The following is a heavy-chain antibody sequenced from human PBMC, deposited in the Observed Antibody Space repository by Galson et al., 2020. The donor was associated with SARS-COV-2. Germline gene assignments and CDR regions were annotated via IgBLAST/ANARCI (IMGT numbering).Heavy chain of an antibody. CDR2: IYYGGTT. J-gene: IGHJ4*02. CDR1: GGSISTNNCF. V-gene: IGHV4-39*07. Sequence: ASETLSLTCTASGGSISTNNCFWGWTRQPPGKGLEWIGSIYYGGTTYYNPSLKSRLTISMDTSKNQFSLKLSSVTAADTAMYYCSRDQGYESSGSIVDTFDHWGQGTLVTVSS. CDR3: SRDQGYESSGSIVDTFDH. D-gene: IGHD6-25*01.